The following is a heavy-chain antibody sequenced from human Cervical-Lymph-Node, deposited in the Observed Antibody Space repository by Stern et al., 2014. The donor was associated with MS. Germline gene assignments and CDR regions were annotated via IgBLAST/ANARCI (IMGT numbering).Heavy chain of an antibody. V-gene: IGHV3-23*04. CDR1: GFTFSDYA. J-gene: IGHJ6*02. Sequence: EMQLVASGGGLVQPGKSLRLSCAASGFTFSDYAMTWVRQATGKGLEWVSSICGSGGNKFYADAVKGRCPIYRISCKDTLHLQMNGLRAEDTAIYHCAKGKTVTGTGYGVDVWGQGTTVVVSS. D-gene: IGHD6-19*01. CDR2: ICGSGGNK. CDR3: AKGKTVTGTGYGVDV.